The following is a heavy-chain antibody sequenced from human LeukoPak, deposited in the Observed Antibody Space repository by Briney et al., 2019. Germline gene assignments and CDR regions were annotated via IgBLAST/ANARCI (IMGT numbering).Heavy chain of an antibody. CDR3: ARDSNYYDSSGRFDY. CDR1: GFTFSDYY. Sequence: GGSLRLSCAASGFTFSDYYMSWIRQAPGKGLEWVSYISSSGSTIYYADSVKGRFTISRDNAKNSLYLQMNSLRAEDTAVYYCARDSNYYDSSGRFDYWGQGTLVTVSS. D-gene: IGHD3-22*01. V-gene: IGHV3-11*04. CDR2: ISSSGSTI. J-gene: IGHJ4*02.